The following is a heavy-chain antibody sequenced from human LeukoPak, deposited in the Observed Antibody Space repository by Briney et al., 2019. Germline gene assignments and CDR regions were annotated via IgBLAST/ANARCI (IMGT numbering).Heavy chain of an antibody. J-gene: IGHJ4*02. CDR1: GFTFSRYA. V-gene: IGHV3-30-3*01. Sequence: PWGSLTLSCAASGFTFSRYAMHWVRQAPGKGLEWVAVISYDGSNKYYADSAKGRFTISRDNSKNTLYLQINSLRAEDTAVFYCARDRDKENYFDYWGEACLLTVSS. D-gene: IGHD2-15*01. CDR3: ARDRDKENYFDY. CDR2: ISYDGSNK.